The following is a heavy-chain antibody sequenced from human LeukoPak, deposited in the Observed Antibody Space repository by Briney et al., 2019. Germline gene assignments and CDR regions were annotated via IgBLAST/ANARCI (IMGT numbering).Heavy chain of an antibody. CDR2: IIPIFGTA. CDR1: GGTFISYA. V-gene: IGHV1-69*13. Sequence: SVKVSCKASGGTFISYAISWVRQAPGQGLEWMGGIIPIFGTANYAQKFQGRVTITADESTSTAYKELSSLRSEDTAVYYCARQGTYSSAIGMGYWGQGTLVTVSS. D-gene: IGHD6-19*01. J-gene: IGHJ4*02. CDR3: ARQGTYSSAIGMGY.